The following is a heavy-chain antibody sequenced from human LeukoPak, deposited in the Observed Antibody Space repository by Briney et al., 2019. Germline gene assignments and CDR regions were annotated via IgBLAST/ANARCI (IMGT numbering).Heavy chain of an antibody. D-gene: IGHD4-11*01. Sequence: GGSLRLSCAAAGFTFSHYGMHWVRQAPGKGLEGVAVIWSDGTNQYYGDSVKGRFTISRDDSANTVYLQMNSLRPDDTGVYYCARDAQRGFDYSNSLEYWGQGTPVTVST. CDR2: IWSDGTNQ. CDR1: GFTFSHYG. CDR3: ARDAQRGFDYSNSLEY. V-gene: IGHV3-33*01. J-gene: IGHJ4*02.